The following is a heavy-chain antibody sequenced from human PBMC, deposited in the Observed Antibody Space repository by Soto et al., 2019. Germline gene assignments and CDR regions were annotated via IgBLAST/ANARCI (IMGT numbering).Heavy chain of an antibody. CDR2: IWYDGSNK. V-gene: IGHV3-33*01. J-gene: IGHJ6*02. D-gene: IGHD2-8*01. CDR3: ARDAARYCTNGVCYAGLVV. Sequence: PGGSLRLSCAASGFTFSSYGMHWVRQAPGKGLEWVAVIWYDGSNKYYADSVKGRFTISRDNSKNTLYLQMNSLRAEDTAVYYCARDAARYCTNGVCYAGLVVWGPGTTVTVSS. CDR1: GFTFSSYG.